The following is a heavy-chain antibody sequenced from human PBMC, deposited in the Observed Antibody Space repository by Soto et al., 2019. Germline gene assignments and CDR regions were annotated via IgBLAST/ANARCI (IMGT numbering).Heavy chain of an antibody. CDR1: GFTFSGSA. J-gene: IGHJ6*02. D-gene: IGHD2-21*02. V-gene: IGHV3-73*01. CDR2: IRSKANSYAT. Sequence: PGGSLRLSCAASGFTFSGSAMHWVRQASGKGLEWVGRIRSKANSYATAYAASVKGRFTISRDDSKNTAYLQMNSLKTEDTAVYYCTSRLRGDRYYYYYYGMDVWGQGTTVTVSS. CDR3: TSRLRGDRYYYYYYGMDV.